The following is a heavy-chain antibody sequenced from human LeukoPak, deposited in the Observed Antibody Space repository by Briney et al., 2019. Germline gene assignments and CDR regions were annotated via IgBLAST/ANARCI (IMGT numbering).Heavy chain of an antibody. V-gene: IGHV1-18*01. Sequence: SSVTVSFTASGYTFTNYVFSWVRQAPGQGLEWMGWISAYNGNTNYAQTLQGRVTMTTVTSTGTAYIELRSLRSDDTAVYYCARVYNSYYYYRDVWGKGTPVTVSS. J-gene: IGHJ6*03. CDR3: ARVYNSYYYYRDV. CDR1: GYTFTNYV. CDR2: ISAYNGNT. D-gene: IGHD1-14*01.